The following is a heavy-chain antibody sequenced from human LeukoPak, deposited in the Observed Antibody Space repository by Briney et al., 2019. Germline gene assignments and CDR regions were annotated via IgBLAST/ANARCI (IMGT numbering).Heavy chain of an antibody. D-gene: IGHD3-3*01. CDR3: AREIYDFWSGYYIDY. V-gene: IGHV3-30-3*01. J-gene: IGHJ4*02. CDR2: ISYDGSNK. CDR1: GFTFSSYA. Sequence: PGGSLRLSCAASGFTFSSYAMHWVRQAPGKGLEWVAVISYDGSNKYYADSVKGRFTISRDNSKNTLYLQMNSLRAEDTAVYYCAREIYDFWSGYYIDYWGQGTLVTVSS.